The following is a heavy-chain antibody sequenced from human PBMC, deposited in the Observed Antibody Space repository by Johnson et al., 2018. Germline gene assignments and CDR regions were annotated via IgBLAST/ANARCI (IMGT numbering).Heavy chain of an antibody. J-gene: IGHJ6*02. CDR2: ISGGGSGT. V-gene: IGHV3-23*04. CDR1: GFTFSRYA. CDR3: ARCMYGMDV. Sequence: EVQLVETGGDLVQPGGSLRLSCAASGFTFSRYAMSWVRQAPGKGLEWVSAISGGGSGTYYSDSVKGRFTISTDNSKNTLYLQMNSLRAEDTAVYYCARCMYGMDVWGQGTTVTVSS.